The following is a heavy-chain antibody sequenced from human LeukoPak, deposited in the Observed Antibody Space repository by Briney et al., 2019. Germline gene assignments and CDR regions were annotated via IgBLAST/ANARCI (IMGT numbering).Heavy chain of an antibody. D-gene: IGHD3-22*01. V-gene: IGHV3-23*01. CDR2: ISGSGGST. CDR1: GFTFSSYA. J-gene: IGHJ4*02. CDR3: ASMYYYDSSGYAWD. Sequence: GGSLRLSCAASGFTFSSYAMSWVRQAPGKGLEWVSAISGSGGSTYYADSVKGRFTISRDNAKNSLYLQMNSLRAEDTAVYYCASMYYYDSSGYAWDWGQGTLVTVSP.